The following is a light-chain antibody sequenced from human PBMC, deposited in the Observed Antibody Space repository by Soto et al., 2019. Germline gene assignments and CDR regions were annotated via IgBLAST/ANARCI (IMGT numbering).Light chain of an antibody. J-gene: IGKJ1*01. CDR3: MQGTHWPPT. Sequence: DVVMTQSPLSLPVILGQAASISCKSSQSLVHSDGNTYFTWFQQRPGQSPRRLFHQVSNRDSGAPDRFSGSGSDTDFTLKISGVEAEDVGVYYCMQGTHWPPTFGQGTKVEI. CDR1: QSLVHSDGNTY. CDR2: QVS. V-gene: IGKV2-30*02.